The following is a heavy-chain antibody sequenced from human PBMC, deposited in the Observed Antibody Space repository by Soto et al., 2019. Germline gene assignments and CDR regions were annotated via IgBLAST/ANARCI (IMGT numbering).Heavy chain of an antibody. D-gene: IGHD6-6*01. V-gene: IGHV3-23*01. J-gene: IGHJ6*02. CDR1: GFTFSSCA. Sequence: PGGSLRLSCAASGFTFSSCAMNWVRQAPGKGLEWVSVISGSGGSSFYADSVKGRFTISRDNSQSTLYLQLNSLRAEDTAVYYCAKDIRAARHDDYYYGMGVWGQGTTVTVSS. CDR2: ISGSGGSS. CDR3: AKDIRAARHDDYYYGMGV.